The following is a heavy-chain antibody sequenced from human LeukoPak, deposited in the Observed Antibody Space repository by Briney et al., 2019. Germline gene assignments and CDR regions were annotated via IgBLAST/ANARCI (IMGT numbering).Heavy chain of an antibody. CDR3: ARAGDYDSSGYYFDY. Sequence: GGSLRLSCAASGFTFSTYPIHWVRQAPGKGLEWVAVIWYDGSNKYYADSVKGRFTISRDNSKNTLYLQMNSLRAEDTAVYYCARAGDYDSSGYYFDYWGQGTLVTVSS. CDR2: IWYDGSNK. J-gene: IGHJ4*02. V-gene: IGHV3-33*08. CDR1: GFTFSTYP. D-gene: IGHD3-22*01.